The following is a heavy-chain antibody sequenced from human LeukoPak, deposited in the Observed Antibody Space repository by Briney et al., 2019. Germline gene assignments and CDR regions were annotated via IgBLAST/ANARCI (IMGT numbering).Heavy chain of an antibody. CDR3: ARGSTAVRGVFSFDY. Sequence: KSSETLSLTCTVSGGSMSNYYWGWIRQPPGKGLEWIGSIYYSGSTYYNPSLKSRVTISVDTSKNQFSLKLSSVTAADTAVYYCARGSTAVRGVFSFDYWGQGTLVTVSS. J-gene: IGHJ4*02. CDR1: GGSMSNYY. D-gene: IGHD3-10*01. V-gene: IGHV4-39*01. CDR2: IYYSGST.